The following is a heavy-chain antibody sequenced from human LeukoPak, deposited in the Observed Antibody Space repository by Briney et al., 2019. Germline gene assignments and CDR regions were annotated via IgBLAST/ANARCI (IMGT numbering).Heavy chain of an antibody. D-gene: IGHD3-22*01. CDR1: GFTFSSYG. CDR2: VSGSGGST. V-gene: IGHV3-23*01. CDR3: ARELYDSSGFQVYYYYYMDV. Sequence: GGSLTLSCAASGFTFSSYGMSWVRQAPGKGLEWVSAVSGSGGSTYYADSGKGRFTISRDHGKNSLYLQMNSLRAEDTAVYYCARELYDSSGFQVYYYYYMDVWGKGTTVTVSS. J-gene: IGHJ6*03.